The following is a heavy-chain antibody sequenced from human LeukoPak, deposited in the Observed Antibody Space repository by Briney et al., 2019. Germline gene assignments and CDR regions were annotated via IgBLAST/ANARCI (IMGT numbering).Heavy chain of an antibody. V-gene: IGHV4-34*01. CDR1: GGSFSGYY. J-gene: IGHJ5*02. CDR2: INHSGST. CDR3: ARVGVSRTYYYDSSGYP. D-gene: IGHD3-22*01. Sequence: SETLSLTCAVYGGSFSGYYWSWIRQPPGKGLEWIGEINHSGSTNYNPYLKSRVTISVDTSKNQFSLKLSSVTAADTAVYYCARVGVSRTYYYDSSGYPWGQGTLVTVSS.